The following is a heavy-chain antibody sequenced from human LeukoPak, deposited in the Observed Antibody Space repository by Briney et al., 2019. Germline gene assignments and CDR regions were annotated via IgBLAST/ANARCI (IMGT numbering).Heavy chain of an antibody. J-gene: IGHJ4*02. D-gene: IGHD6-13*01. V-gene: IGHV3-21*01. CDR2: ISSSSSYI. CDR3: ARDQGSSFSLDY. Sequence: PGGSLRLSCAASGFTFSSYSMNWVRQAPEKGLEWVSSISSSSSYIYYADSVKGRFTISRDNAKNSLYLQMNSLRAEDTAVYYCARDQGSSFSLDYWGQGTLVTVSS. CDR1: GFTFSSYS.